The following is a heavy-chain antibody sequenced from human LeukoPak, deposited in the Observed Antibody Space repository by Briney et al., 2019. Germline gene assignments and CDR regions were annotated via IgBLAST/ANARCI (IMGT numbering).Heavy chain of an antibody. CDR2: ISYDGSNK. D-gene: IGHD1-26*01. V-gene: IGHV3-30-3*01. Sequence: GGSLRLSCAASGFTFSSYAMHWVRQAPGKGLEWVAVISYDGSNKYYADSVKGRFTISRDNSKNTLYLQMNSLRAEDTAVYYCARERGRGRDSPWFDYWGQGTLVTVSS. CDR3: ARERGRGRDSPWFDY. J-gene: IGHJ4*02. CDR1: GFTFSSYA.